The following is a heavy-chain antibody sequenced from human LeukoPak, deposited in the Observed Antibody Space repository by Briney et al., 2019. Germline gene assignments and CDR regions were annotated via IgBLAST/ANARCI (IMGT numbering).Heavy chain of an antibody. D-gene: IGHD2-15*01. CDR2: IRYDGSNK. CDR1: GFTFSSYG. J-gene: IGHJ4*02. CDR3: ARDGGDCSGDSCYVDY. V-gene: IGHV3-30*02. Sequence: GGSLRLSCAASGFTFSSYGMHWVRQAPGKGLEWVAFIRYDGSNKYYADSVKDRFTISRDNSKNTLYLQMNSLRAEDTALYYCARDGGDCSGDSCYVDYWGQGTLVTVSS.